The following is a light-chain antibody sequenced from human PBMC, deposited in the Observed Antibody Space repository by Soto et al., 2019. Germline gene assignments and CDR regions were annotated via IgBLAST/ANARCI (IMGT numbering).Light chain of an antibody. CDR3: QQYGSSSIT. CDR2: GAS. V-gene: IGKV3-20*01. CDR1: QSVSSSY. J-gene: IGKJ3*01. Sequence: ILLTQSPGTLSLSPGERAALSCRASQSVSSSYLAWYQQKPGQAPRLLIYGASSRATGIPDRFSGSGSGTDFTLTISRLEPEDFAVYYCQQYGSSSITFGPGTKVDIK.